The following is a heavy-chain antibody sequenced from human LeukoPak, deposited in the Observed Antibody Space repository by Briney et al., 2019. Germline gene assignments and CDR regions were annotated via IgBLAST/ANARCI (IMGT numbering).Heavy chain of an antibody. J-gene: IGHJ4*02. D-gene: IGHD3-22*01. CDR3: AKTVDYYDSSGYYFVDY. V-gene: IGHV3-23*01. CDR1: GFTFTSYA. CDR2: ISGSGGNT. Sequence: GGSLRLSCAASGFTFTSYAMSWVRQAPGKGLEWVSAISGSGGNTYYADPVKGRFTISRGNSKNTLYLQMNSLRAEDTAVYYCAKTVDYYDSSGYYFVDYWGQGTLVTVSS.